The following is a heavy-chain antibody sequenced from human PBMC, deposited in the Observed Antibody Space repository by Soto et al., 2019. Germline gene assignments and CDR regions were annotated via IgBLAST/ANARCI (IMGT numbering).Heavy chain of an antibody. D-gene: IGHD3-10*01. V-gene: IGHV3-74*01. CDR1: GFTFGSYW. CDR2: IDEYGSTI. CDR3: TRDIGGKGAY. J-gene: IGHJ4*02. Sequence: EVQLVESGGGLVQPGGSLRLSCAASGFTFGSYWMHWVRQVPGKGLLWVSRIDEYGSTINYADSVKGRFTISRDNARNTLYLEMNSLRAEDTALYYCTRDIGGKGAYWGPGTLVTVSS.